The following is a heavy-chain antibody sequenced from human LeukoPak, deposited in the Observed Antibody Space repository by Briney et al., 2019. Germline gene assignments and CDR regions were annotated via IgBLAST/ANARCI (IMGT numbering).Heavy chain of an antibody. V-gene: IGHV1-69*05. CDR3: ARGYYYDSSGYSTCYYYYMDV. J-gene: IGHJ6*03. Sequence: ASVKVSCKASGGTFSSYAISWVRQAPGQGLEWMGGIIPIFGTANYAQKFQGRVTITTDESTSTAYMELSSLRSEDTAVYYCARGYYYDSSGYSTCYYYYMDVWGKGTTVTVSS. D-gene: IGHD3-22*01. CDR2: IIPIFGTA. CDR1: GGTFSSYA.